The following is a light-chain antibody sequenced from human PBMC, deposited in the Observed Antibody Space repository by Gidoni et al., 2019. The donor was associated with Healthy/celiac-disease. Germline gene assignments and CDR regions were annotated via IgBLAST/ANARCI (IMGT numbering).Light chain of an antibody. Sequence: DIQMTQSPSSLSASVGDRVTITCRASQGISTYLAWYQQKPGKVPKLLIYAASTLQSGVPYRFSGSGSGTDLTLTISSLQPEDVATYYCQKYNRAPRTFGPGTRVDIK. J-gene: IGKJ3*01. CDR2: AAS. CDR3: QKYNRAPRT. V-gene: IGKV1-27*01. CDR1: QGISTY.